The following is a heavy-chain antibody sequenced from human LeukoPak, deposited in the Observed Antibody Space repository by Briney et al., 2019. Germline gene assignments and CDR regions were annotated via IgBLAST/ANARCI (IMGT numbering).Heavy chain of an antibody. CDR1: GFTFSSYS. J-gene: IGHJ4*02. D-gene: IGHD4-23*01. CDR3: ARETVYGGNSVYFDY. V-gene: IGHV3-21*01. Sequence: GGPLRLSCAASGFTFSSYSMNWVRQAPGKGLEWVSSISSSSSYIYYADSVKGRFTISRDNAKNSLYLQMNSLRAEDTAVYYCARETVYGGNSVYFDYWGQGTLVTVSS. CDR2: ISSSSSYI.